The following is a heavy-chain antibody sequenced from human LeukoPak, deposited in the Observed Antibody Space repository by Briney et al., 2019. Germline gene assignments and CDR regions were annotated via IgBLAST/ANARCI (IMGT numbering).Heavy chain of an antibody. CDR1: GFTFSSYG. V-gene: IGHV3-30*18. D-gene: IGHD3-3*01. CDR3: AKGEQRVFFGEISVHQKYNWFDP. Sequence: GGSLRLSCAASGFTFSSYGMHWVRQAPGKGLEWVAVISYDGSNKYYVDSVKGRFTISRDNSKNTLYLQMNSLRAKDTAVYYCAKGEQRVFFGEISVHQKYNWFDPWGQGTLVTVSS. J-gene: IGHJ5*02. CDR2: ISYDGSNK.